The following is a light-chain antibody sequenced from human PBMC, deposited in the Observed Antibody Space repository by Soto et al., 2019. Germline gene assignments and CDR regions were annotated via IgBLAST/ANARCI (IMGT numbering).Light chain of an antibody. CDR1: QGIRDA. J-gene: IGKJ1*01. CDR2: DAS. V-gene: IGKV1-17*01. Sequence: DIQMTQSPSSLSASVGDRVTITCRASQGIRDALGWYQQKPGKAPKRLIYDASSLQSGVPSRFSGSGSAKEFTLTISSMQPEDFATYYCLQHNSYPQTFGQGTKVEIK. CDR3: LQHNSYPQT.